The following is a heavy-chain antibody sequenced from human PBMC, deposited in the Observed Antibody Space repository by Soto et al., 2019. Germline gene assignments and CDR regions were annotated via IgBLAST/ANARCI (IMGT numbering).Heavy chain of an antibody. D-gene: IGHD6-6*01. J-gene: IGHJ4*02. CDR2: ISGSGDKT. CDR3: VRLPGGSAPRPDY. Sequence: PGGSLRLSCVASVFNFIYNAMSWVRQAPGKGLQWVSTISGSGDKTYYADSVKGRFTISSDRSKNTLYLQMDSLRADDTAVYYCVRLPGGSAPRPDYWGQGTMVTVSS. CDR1: VFNFIYNA. V-gene: IGHV3-23*01.